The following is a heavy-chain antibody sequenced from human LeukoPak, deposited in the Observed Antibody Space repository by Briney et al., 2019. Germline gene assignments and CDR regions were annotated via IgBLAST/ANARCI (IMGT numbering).Heavy chain of an antibody. CDR2: ISAYNGNT. Sequence: ASVKVSCKASGYTFTSYGISWVRQAPGQGLEWMGWISAYNGNTNYAQKLQGRVTMTTDTSTSTVYMELSSLRSEDTAVYYCARESGGFGELLDWGQGTLVTVSS. CDR1: GYTFTSYG. J-gene: IGHJ4*02. D-gene: IGHD3-10*01. CDR3: ARESGGFGELLD. V-gene: IGHV1-18*01.